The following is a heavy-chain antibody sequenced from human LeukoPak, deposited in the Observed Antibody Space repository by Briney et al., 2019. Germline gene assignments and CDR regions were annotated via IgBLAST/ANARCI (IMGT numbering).Heavy chain of an antibody. CDR3: ASFNSSSWYDGWFDP. CDR1: GGSISSYY. V-gene: IGHV4-59*01. Sequence: PSETLSLTCTVSGGSISSYYWSWIRQPPGKGLEWIGYIYYSGSTNYNPSLKSRVTISVDTSKNQCSLKLSSVTAADTAVYYCASFNSSSWYDGWFDPWGQGTLVTVSS. J-gene: IGHJ5*02. D-gene: IGHD6-13*01. CDR2: IYYSGST.